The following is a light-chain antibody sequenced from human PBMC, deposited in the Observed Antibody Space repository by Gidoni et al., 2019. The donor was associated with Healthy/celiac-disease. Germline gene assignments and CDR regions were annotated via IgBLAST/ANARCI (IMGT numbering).Light chain of an antibody. J-gene: IGKJ4*01. Sequence: DIQMTQSPSSLSAPVGDRVIITCRASQIISSYLNWYQQKPGKAPKLRIYAASSLQSGVPSRFSGSGSGTDFTLTISSLQPEDFATYYCQQSYSTPLLTFGGGTKVEIK. V-gene: IGKV1-39*01. CDR3: QQSYSTPLLT. CDR2: AAS. CDR1: QIISSY.